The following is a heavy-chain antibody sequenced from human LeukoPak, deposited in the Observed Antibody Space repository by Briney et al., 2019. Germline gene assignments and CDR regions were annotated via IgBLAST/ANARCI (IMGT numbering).Heavy chain of an antibody. Sequence: GGSLRLSCAASGFTFSSYGMSWVRQAPGKGLEWVSAISGSGGSTYYADSVKGRFTISRDNSKNTLYLQMNSLRAEDTAVYYCAKGEARTVYSSSWYLFDYWGQGTLVTVSS. V-gene: IGHV3-23*01. J-gene: IGHJ4*02. D-gene: IGHD6-13*01. CDR3: AKGEARTVYSSSWYLFDY. CDR2: ISGSGGST. CDR1: GFTFSSYG.